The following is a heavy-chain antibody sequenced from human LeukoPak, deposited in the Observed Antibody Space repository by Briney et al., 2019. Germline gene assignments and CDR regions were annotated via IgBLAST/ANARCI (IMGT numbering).Heavy chain of an antibody. Sequence: SQTLSLTCTVSGGSISSGGYSWSWIRQHPGQGLEWIGYIYYSGSTYYNPSLKSRVTISVDTSKNQFSLKLSSVTAADTAVYYCARATTVTTFGPYFDYWGQGTLVTVSS. J-gene: IGHJ4*02. CDR2: IYYSGST. CDR1: GGSISSGGYS. V-gene: IGHV4-31*03. CDR3: ARATTVTTFGPYFDY. D-gene: IGHD4-17*01.